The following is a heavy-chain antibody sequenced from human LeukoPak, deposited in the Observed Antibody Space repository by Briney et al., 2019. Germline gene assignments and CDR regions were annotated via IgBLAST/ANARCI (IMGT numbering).Heavy chain of an antibody. CDR3: AKAGTIFGVVLYYYYYMDV. V-gene: IGHV3-23*01. CDR1: GFTFSSYA. J-gene: IGHJ6*03. CDR2: ISCSGGST. Sequence: PGGSLRLSCAASGFTFSSYAMSWVRQAPGKGLEWVSAISCSGGSTYYADSVKGRFTISRDNSKNTLYLQMNSLRAEDTAVYYCAKAGTIFGVVLYYYYYMDVWGKGTTVTVSS. D-gene: IGHD3-3*01.